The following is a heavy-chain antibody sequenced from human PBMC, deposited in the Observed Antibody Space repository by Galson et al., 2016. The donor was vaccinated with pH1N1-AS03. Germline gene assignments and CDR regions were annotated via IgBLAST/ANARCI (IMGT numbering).Heavy chain of an antibody. J-gene: IGHJ4*02. CDR3: ANPRASGTTMVTRLDY. CDR2: ISGADLST. V-gene: IGHV3-23*01. Sequence: LRLSCAASGFTFSTYAMSWVRQAPGKGLGWVSSISGADLSTYYADSVKGRFTVSRDNSENTLYLQMNGLRAEDTAIYYCANPRASGTTMVTRLDYWGQGILVTVSS. CDR1: GFTFSTYA. D-gene: IGHD5-18*01.